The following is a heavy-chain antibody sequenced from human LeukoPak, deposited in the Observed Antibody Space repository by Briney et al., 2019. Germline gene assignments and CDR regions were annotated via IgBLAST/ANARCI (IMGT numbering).Heavy chain of an antibody. J-gene: IGHJ4*02. D-gene: IGHD5-18*01. CDR2: IHHSGST. CDR1: GGSFSGYY. Sequence: SETLSLTCAVYGGSFSGYYWSWIRQPPGKGLEWIGEIHHSGSTNYNPSLKSRVTISVDTSKNQFSLKLSSVTAADTAVYYCATFAGEYSYGWSMIDYWGQGTLVTVSS. V-gene: IGHV4-34*01. CDR3: ATFAGEYSYGWSMIDY.